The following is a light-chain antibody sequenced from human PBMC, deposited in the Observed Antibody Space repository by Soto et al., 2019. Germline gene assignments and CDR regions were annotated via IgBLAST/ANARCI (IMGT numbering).Light chain of an antibody. V-gene: IGLV2-14*02. CDR2: EGF. Sequence: QSALTQPASVSGSPGQSITISCTGTSSDVGGSGLVSWYQFHPGKAPKLLIFEGFKRPSGVSNRFSGSKSGSTASLTISGLQAEDEADYYCTSYTSNTTWVFGGGTKLTVL. CDR1: SSDVGGSGL. CDR3: TSYTSNTTWV. J-gene: IGLJ3*02.